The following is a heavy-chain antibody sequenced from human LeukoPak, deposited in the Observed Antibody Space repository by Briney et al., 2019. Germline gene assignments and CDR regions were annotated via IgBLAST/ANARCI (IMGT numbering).Heavy chain of an antibody. Sequence: PSETLSLTCAVYGGSFSGYYWSWIRQPPGKGLEWIGKINHSGSTNYNPSLKSRVTISVDTSKNQFSLKLSSVTAADTAAYYCASLRRSTDAFDIWGQGTMVTVSS. V-gene: IGHV4-34*01. CDR2: INHSGST. J-gene: IGHJ3*02. CDR3: ASLRRSTDAFDI. CDR1: GGSFSGYY.